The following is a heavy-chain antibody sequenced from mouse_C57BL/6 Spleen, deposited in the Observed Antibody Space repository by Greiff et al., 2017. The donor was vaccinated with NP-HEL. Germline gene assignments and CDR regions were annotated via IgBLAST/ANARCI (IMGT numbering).Heavy chain of an antibody. CDR2: ISSGSSTI. Sequence: DVKLVESGGGLVKPGGSLKLSCAASGFTFSDYGMHWVRQAPEKGLEWVAYISSGSSTIYYADTVKGRFTISRDNAKNTLFLQMTSLRSEDTAMYYCARDYGSKEGLYFDYWGQGTTLTVSS. CDR3: ARDYGSKEGLYFDY. V-gene: IGHV5-17*01. J-gene: IGHJ2*01. D-gene: IGHD1-1*01. CDR1: GFTFSDYG.